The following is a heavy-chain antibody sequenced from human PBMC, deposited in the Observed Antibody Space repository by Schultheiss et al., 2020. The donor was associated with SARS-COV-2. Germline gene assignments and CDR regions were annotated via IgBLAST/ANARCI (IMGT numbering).Heavy chain of an antibody. CDR2: IYTSGST. V-gene: IGHV4-4*07. CDR3: ARQRGIAVAGTGVFDY. Sequence: SETLSLTCTVSGGSISSYYWSWIRQPAGKGLEWIGRIYTSGSTNYNPSLKSRVTISVDTSKNQFSLKLSSVTAADTAVYYCARQRGIAVAGTGVFDYWGQGTLVTVSS. D-gene: IGHD6-19*01. J-gene: IGHJ4*02. CDR1: GGSISSYY.